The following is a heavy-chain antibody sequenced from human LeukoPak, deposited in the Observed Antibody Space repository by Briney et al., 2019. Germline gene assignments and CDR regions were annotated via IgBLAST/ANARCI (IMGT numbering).Heavy chain of an antibody. Sequence: PGGSLRLSCAASGFTFSSYAMSWVRQAPGKGLEWVSVISNSGGSTFYADSVKGRFTISRDNSQNTLYLQMNSLRAEDNAVYFCAKRASGSGDSRYFFDYWGQGTLVTVSS. CDR3: AKRASGSGDSRYFFDY. J-gene: IGHJ4*02. CDR2: ISNSGGST. V-gene: IGHV3-23*01. CDR1: GFTFSSYA. D-gene: IGHD3-10*01.